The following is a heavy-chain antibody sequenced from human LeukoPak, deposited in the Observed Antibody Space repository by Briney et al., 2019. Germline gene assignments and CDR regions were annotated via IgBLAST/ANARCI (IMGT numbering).Heavy chain of an antibody. CDR3: ARLTRYYDFWSGSSKEK. CDR2: IYYSGST. Sequence: PSQTLSLTCTVSGGSISSSSYYWGWIRQPPGKGLEWIGSIYYSGSTYYNPSLKSRVTISVDTSKNQFSLKLSSVTAADTAVYYCARLTRYYDFWSGSSKEKWGQGTLVTVSS. V-gene: IGHV4-39*01. CDR1: GGSISSSSYY. J-gene: IGHJ4*02. D-gene: IGHD3-3*01.